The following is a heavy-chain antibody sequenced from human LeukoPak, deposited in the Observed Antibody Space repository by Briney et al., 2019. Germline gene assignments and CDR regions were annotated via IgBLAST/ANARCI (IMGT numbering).Heavy chain of an antibody. CDR3: ATYYDSSALSYFDY. V-gene: IGHV4-38-2*01. J-gene: IGHJ4*02. CDR1: GGSFSGYY. CDR2: IYHSGST. D-gene: IGHD3-22*01. Sequence: PSETLSLTCAVYGGSFSGYYWGWIRQPPGKGLEWIGSIYHSGSTYYNPSLKSRVTISVDTSKNQFSLKLSSVTAADTAVYYCATYYDSSALSYFDYWGQGTLVTVSS.